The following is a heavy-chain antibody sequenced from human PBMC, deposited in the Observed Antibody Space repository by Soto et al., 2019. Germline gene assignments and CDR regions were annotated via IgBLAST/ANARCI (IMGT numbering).Heavy chain of an antibody. CDR2: INHSGST. CDR3: AKWEGLGSDYYYYAMDA. V-gene: IGHV4-34*09. CDR1: GGSFSGYY. D-gene: IGHD1-26*01. J-gene: IGHJ6*02. Sequence: SETLSLTCAVYGGSFSGYYWSWIRQPPGKGLEWIGEINHSGSTWYNPSLESRVTISVDTSKNRFSLSLSSVTAADTAVYYCAKWEGLGSDYYYYAMDAWGQGTSVTVSS.